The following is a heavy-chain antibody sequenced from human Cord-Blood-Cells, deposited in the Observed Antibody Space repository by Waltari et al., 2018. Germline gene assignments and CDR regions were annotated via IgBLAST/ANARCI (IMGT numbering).Heavy chain of an antibody. CDR2: ISSCGSTI. D-gene: IGHD4-17*01. CDR3: ARVAYGGNSYYFDY. CDR1: GFTFSSYE. Sequence: EVQLVESGGGLVQPGGSLRLSCAASGFTFSSYEMNWVRQAPGKGLEGVSYISSCGSTIYYADSGKGRFTIARDNAKNSLYLQMNSLRAEDTAVYYCARVAYGGNSYYFDYWGQGTLVTVSS. V-gene: IGHV3-48*03. J-gene: IGHJ4*02.